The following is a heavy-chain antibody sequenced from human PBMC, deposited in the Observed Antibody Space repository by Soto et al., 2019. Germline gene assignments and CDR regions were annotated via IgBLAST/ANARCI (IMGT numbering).Heavy chain of an antibody. V-gene: IGHV3-21*01. D-gene: IGHD3-16*01. Sequence: EVQLVESGGGLAKPGGSLRLSCTASGFIFSNYKMNWVRQAPGKGLEWVSFINRTSNYIHYADSVKGRFTISRDNAKNSLYLQMNSLRAEDTAVYYCVRNGGLDYWGQGTLVTVSS. CDR1: GFIFSNYK. J-gene: IGHJ4*02. CDR2: INRTSNYI. CDR3: VRNGGLDY.